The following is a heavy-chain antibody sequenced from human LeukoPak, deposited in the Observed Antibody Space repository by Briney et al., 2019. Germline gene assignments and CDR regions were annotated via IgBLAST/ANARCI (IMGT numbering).Heavy chain of an antibody. J-gene: IGHJ4*02. Sequence: GGSLRLSCAASGFIFSNYFMSWVRQAPGKGLEWVASIKQDGSEKGYVDSVKGRFSITRDNAKNSLYLQMNSLRAEDTAVYYCARDGGSAWFLDYWGQGTLVTVSS. CDR2: IKQDGSEK. V-gene: IGHV3-7*01. CDR1: GFIFSNYF. D-gene: IGHD6-19*01. CDR3: ARDGGSAWFLDY.